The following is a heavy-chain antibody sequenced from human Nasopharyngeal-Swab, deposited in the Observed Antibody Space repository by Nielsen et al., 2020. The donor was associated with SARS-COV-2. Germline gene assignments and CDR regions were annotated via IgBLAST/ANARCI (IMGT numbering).Heavy chain of an antibody. CDR2: IYYSGST. CDR1: GYSISSSNW. CDR3: ASITIFGVVIDY. V-gene: IGHV4-28*01. Sequence: SETLSLTCAVSGYSISSSNWWDWIRQPPGKGLEWIGYIYYSGSTYYNPSLKSRATMSVDTSKNQFSLKLSSVTAVDTAVYYCASITIFGVVIDYWGQGTLVTVSS. D-gene: IGHD3-3*01. J-gene: IGHJ4*02.